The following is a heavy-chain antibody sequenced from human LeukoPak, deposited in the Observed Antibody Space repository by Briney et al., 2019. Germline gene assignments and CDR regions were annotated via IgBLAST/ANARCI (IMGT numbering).Heavy chain of an antibody. CDR2: IKEDGSEK. D-gene: IGHD2-8*01. Sequence: GGSLRVSCAASGFSFSSFWMNWVRQAPGKGLEWVANIKEDGSEKYYVDSVKGRVTISRDNANKSLYLQMNSLRAEDTAVYYCARHGLDYWGQGTPVTVSS. CDR1: GFSFSSFW. J-gene: IGHJ4*02. V-gene: IGHV3-7*01. CDR3: ARHGLDY.